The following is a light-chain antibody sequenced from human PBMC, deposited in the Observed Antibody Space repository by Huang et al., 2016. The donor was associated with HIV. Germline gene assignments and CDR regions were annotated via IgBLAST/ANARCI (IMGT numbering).Light chain of an antibody. Sequence: EIVMTQSPGTLSVSPGKRVTLSCRANRSVSTNLAWYQQRPGQAPRFLIYGSSTRAPGVPARFSGSGSGTDFSLTISSLQFEDFAVYYCHQYNNWLLSFGGGTRVDI. CDR1: RSVSTN. V-gene: IGKV3-15*01. CDR3: HQYNNWLLS. J-gene: IGKJ4*01. CDR2: GSS.